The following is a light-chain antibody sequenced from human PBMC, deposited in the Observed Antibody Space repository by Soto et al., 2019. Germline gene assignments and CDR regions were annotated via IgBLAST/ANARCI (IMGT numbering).Light chain of an antibody. CDR2: SSI. V-gene: IGLV1-44*01. CDR3: AAWDDSLEEYV. J-gene: IGLJ1*01. CDR1: ASNIGSKS. Sequence: QSVLTQPPSASGTPGQRVTISCSGSASNIGSKSVNWYQQFPGTAPKLLIYSSIYRPSGVPARMSASKSGTSASLAISGLQSEDEADYFCAAWDDSLEEYVFGTGTKVTAL.